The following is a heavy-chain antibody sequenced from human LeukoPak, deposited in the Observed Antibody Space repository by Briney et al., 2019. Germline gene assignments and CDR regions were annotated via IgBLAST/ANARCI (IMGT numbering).Heavy chain of an antibody. CDR2: IYSGGST. CDR3: ARVLSGRGSLYSYYYYMDV. J-gene: IGHJ6*03. D-gene: IGHD3-10*01. Sequence: GGSLRLSCAASGFTVSSNYMSWVRQAPGKGLEWVSVIYSGGSTYYADSVKGRFTISRDNSKNTLYLQMNSLRAEDTAVYYCARVLSGRGSLYSYYYYMDVWGKGTAVTISS. CDR1: GFTVSSNY. V-gene: IGHV3-53*01.